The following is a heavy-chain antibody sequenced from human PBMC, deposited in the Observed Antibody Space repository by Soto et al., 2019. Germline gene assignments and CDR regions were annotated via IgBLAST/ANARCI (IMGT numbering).Heavy chain of an antibody. D-gene: IGHD6-13*01. V-gene: IGHV1-2*04. Sequence: ASVKVSCKASGYTFTGYYMHWVRQAPGQGLKWMGWINPNSGGTNYAQKFQGWVTMTRDTSISTAYMELSRLRSDDTAVYYCARSPYSSSWLEFDYWGQGTLVTVSS. CDR3: ARSPYSSSWLEFDY. J-gene: IGHJ4*02. CDR2: INPNSGGT. CDR1: GYTFTGYY.